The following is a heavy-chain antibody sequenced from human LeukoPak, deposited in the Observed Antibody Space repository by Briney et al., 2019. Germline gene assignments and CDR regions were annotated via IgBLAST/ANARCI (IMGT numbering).Heavy chain of an antibody. CDR2: IYNSGST. D-gene: IGHD6-25*01. J-gene: IGHJ6*03. Sequence: SETLSLTCTVSGGSIRSSSYYWGWIRQPPGKGLEWIGSIYNSGSTYYNPSLKSRVTISVDTSKNQFSLKLSSVTAADTAVYYCARAAHHYYYYMDVWGKGTTVTVSS. V-gene: IGHV4-39*07. CDR3: ARAAHHYYYYMDV. CDR1: GGSIRSSSYY.